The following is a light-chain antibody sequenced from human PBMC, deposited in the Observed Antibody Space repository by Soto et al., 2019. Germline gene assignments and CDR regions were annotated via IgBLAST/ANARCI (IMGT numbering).Light chain of an antibody. CDR3: QQYDT. Sequence: EIVLTQSPGTLSLSPGERATLSCRASQSVSSSDLAWYQQTPGQAPRLLIYSASSRATGIPDRFSGSGSGTDFTLPIRRLEPEDFAVYYCQQYDTFGQGTKLEIK. CDR2: SAS. V-gene: IGKV3-20*01. J-gene: IGKJ2*01. CDR1: QSVSSSD.